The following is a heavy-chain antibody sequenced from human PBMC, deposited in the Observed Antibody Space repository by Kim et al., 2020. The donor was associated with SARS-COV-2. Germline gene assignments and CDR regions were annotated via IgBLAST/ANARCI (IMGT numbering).Heavy chain of an antibody. CDR1: GYTFTSYA. D-gene: IGHD6-6*01. J-gene: IGHJ4*02. CDR3: ARDTRFPSDSSSSRHLFDY. Sequence: ASVKVSCKASGYTFTSYAMHWVRQAPGQRLEWMGWINAGNGNTKYSQKLQGRVTITRDTSASTAYMELSSLRSEDTAVYYCARDTRFPSDSSSSRHLFDYWGQGTLVTVSS. V-gene: IGHV1-3*01. CDR2: INAGNGNT.